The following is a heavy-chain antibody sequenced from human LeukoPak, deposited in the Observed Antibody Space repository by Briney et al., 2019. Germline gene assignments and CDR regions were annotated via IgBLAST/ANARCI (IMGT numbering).Heavy chain of an antibody. J-gene: IGHJ4*02. D-gene: IGHD3-22*01. V-gene: IGHV3-21*04. Sequence: GGSLRLSCAASGFTFSSYSMNWVRQAPGKGLEWVSSISSSSSYIYYADSVKGRFTISRDNPRNTLYLQMNSLRAEDTAVYFCAKRGVVIRVILVGFHKEAYYFDSWGQGALATVSS. CDR1: GFTFSSYS. CDR3: AKRGVVIRVILVGFHKEAYYFDS. CDR2: ISSSSSYI.